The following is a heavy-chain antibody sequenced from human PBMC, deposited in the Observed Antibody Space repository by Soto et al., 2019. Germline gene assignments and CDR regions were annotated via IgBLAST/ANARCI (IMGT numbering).Heavy chain of an antibody. J-gene: IGHJ4*02. Sequence: QLQLQESGPGLVKPSETLSLTCSVSGDSINSANYYWGWLRQPPGKGLEWIGSIYYRGNTYYNPSPKTRVTISLDKSKSQFSLKLNSVTAADSAVYFCARLEGLATISYYFDYWGQGTLVTVSS. CDR1: GDSINSANYY. V-gene: IGHV4-39*01. CDR2: IYYRGNT. CDR3: ARLEGLATISYYFDY. D-gene: IGHD3-9*01.